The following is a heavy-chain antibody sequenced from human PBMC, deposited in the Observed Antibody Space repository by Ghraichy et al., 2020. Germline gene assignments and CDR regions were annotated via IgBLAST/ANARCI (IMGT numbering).Heavy chain of an antibody. Sequence: GGSLRLSCAASGFTFTDYYMNWIRQAPGKGLEWVSHISSTGSTIYYIDSVKGRFTISRDNVKNSVYLQMNSLRAEDTAVYYCARAARTNCGDDCYSWFDPWGQGTLVTVSS. CDR1: GFTFTDYY. J-gene: IGHJ5*02. CDR3: ARAARTNCGDDCYSWFDP. V-gene: IGHV3-11*04. D-gene: IGHD2-21*02. CDR2: ISSTGSTI.